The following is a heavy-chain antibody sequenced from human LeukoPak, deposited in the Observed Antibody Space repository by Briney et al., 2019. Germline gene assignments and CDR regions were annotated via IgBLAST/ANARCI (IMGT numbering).Heavy chain of an antibody. Sequence: SETLSLNCTVSDDSMSSYSWSWIRQPPGTGLEWIGRIYTSGATNSNPSLKSRLSMSIDTSKNQFSLKLSSVTAADTAVYYCARVNWNYDGLAWFDPWGQGTLVTVSS. D-gene: IGHD1-7*01. CDR2: IYTSGAT. CDR3: ARVNWNYDGLAWFDP. V-gene: IGHV4-4*07. J-gene: IGHJ5*02. CDR1: DDSMSSYS.